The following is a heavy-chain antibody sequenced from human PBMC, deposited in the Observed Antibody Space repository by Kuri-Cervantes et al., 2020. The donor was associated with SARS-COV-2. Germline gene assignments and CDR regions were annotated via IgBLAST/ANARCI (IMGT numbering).Heavy chain of an antibody. V-gene: IGHV4-61*02. D-gene: IGHD1-26*01. CDR2: IYTSGSN. CDR3: ARGTVGAPGGGMDV. Sequence: SCTVSGGSISSGSYYWSWNRQPAGKGLEWIGRIYTSGSNNYNPSLKSRVTISVDTSKNQFSLKLSSVTAADTVVYYCARGTVGAPGGGMDVWGQGTMVTVSS. CDR1: GGSISSGSYY. J-gene: IGHJ6*02.